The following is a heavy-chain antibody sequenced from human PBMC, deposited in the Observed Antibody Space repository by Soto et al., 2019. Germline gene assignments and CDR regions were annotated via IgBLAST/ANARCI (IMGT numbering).Heavy chain of an antibody. CDR1: GGSISSSSYY. J-gene: IGHJ4*02. Sequence: QLQLQESGPGLVKPSETLSLTCTVSGGSISSSSYYWGWIRQPPGKGLEWIGSIYYSGSTYYNPSLKSRVTISVDTSKNQFSLKLSSVTAADTAVYYCARVGGRFGELSVYWGQGTLVTVSS. CDR3: ARVGGRFGELSVY. V-gene: IGHV4-39*01. CDR2: IYYSGST. D-gene: IGHD3-10*01.